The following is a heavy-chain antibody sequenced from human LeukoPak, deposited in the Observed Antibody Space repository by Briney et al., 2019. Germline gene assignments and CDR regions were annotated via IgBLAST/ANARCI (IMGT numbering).Heavy chain of an antibody. Sequence: SGGSLRLSCIASGFNMSDYWMSWVRQAPGKGLEWVANIKQDGSEIYSGDSLKGRFTISRDNAKNSLYLQMNSLRGEDTAVYYCARDIDWLDCWGQGTLVTVSS. CDR2: IKQDGSEI. CDR1: GFNMSDYW. V-gene: IGHV3-7*01. CDR3: ARDIDWLDC. J-gene: IGHJ5*01. D-gene: IGHD2-15*01.